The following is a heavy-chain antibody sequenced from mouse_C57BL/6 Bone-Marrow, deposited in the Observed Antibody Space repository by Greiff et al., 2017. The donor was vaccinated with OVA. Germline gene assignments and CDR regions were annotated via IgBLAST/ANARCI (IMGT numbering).Heavy chain of an antibody. D-gene: IGHD2-4*01. V-gene: IGHV1-80*01. CDR2: IYPGDGDT. CDR3: ARAYDYDEGDY. Sequence: VQLQQSGAELVKPGASVKISCKASGYAFSSTWLNWVKQRPGKGLEWIGRIYPGDGDTNYNGKFKGKATLTADKSSSTAYMQLSSLTSEDSAVYFCARAYDYDEGDYWGQGTTRTVSS. J-gene: IGHJ2*01. CDR1: GYAFSSTW.